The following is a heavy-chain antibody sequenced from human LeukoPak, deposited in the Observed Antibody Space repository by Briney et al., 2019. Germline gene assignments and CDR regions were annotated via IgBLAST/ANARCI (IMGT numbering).Heavy chain of an antibody. V-gene: IGHV1-46*01. J-gene: IGHJ4*02. CDR1: GYTFTSYD. D-gene: IGHD3-3*01. Sequence: GASVKVSCKASGYTFTSYDINWVRQAPGQGLEWMGIINPSGGSTSYAQKFQGRVTMTRDTSTSTVYMELSSLRSEDTAVYYCARAHPGGLRFLEWLFSPIDYWGQGTLVTVSS. CDR3: ARAHPGGLRFLEWLFSPIDY. CDR2: INPSGGST.